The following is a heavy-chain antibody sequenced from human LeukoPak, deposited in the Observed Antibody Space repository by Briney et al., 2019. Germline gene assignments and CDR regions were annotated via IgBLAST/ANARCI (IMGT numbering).Heavy chain of an antibody. V-gene: IGHV1-24*01. Sequence: GASVKVSCKVSGYTLTELSMHWVRQAPGKGLEWMGGFDPEDGETIYAQKFQGRVAMTEDTSTDTAYMELSSLRSEDTAVYYCATIPYYYGSGIGDDWGQGTLVTVSS. CDR2: FDPEDGET. CDR1: GYTLTELS. D-gene: IGHD3-10*01. CDR3: ATIPYYYGSGIGDD. J-gene: IGHJ4*02.